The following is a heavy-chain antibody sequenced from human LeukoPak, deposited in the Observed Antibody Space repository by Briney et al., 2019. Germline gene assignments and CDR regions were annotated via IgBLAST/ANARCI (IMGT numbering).Heavy chain of an antibody. CDR1: GFTFSSYA. CDR2: ISYDGSNK. CDR3: ARASPQYYDILTGYFDY. Sequence: PGGSLRLSCAASGFTFSSYAMSWVRQAPGKGLEWMAVISYDGSNKYYADSVKGRFTISRDNSKNTLYLQMNSLRAEDTAVYYCARASPQYYDILTGYFDYWGQGTLVTVSS. J-gene: IGHJ4*02. D-gene: IGHD3-9*01. V-gene: IGHV3-30*04.